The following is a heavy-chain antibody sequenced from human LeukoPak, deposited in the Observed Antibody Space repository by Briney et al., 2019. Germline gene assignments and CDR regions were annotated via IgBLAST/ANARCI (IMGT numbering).Heavy chain of an antibody. J-gene: IGHJ4*02. Sequence: GASVKVSRKASGYTFTSYYMHWVRQAPGQGLEWMGIINPSGGSTSYAQEFQGRVTMTSDTATSTVYMELSSLRSEDTAVYYCARMGQKFRFDYWGQGTLVTVSS. CDR3: ARMGQKFRFDY. CDR1: GYTFTSYY. CDR2: INPSGGST. V-gene: IGHV1-46*01.